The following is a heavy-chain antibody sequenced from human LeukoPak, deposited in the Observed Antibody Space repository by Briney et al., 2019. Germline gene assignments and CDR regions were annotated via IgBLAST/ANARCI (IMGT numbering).Heavy chain of an antibody. D-gene: IGHD1-1*01. CDR2: MNPESGNT. CDR1: GYTFTSHH. Sequence: ASVKVSCKASGYTFTSHHINWVRQATGQGFEWMGWMNPESGNTDFAQKFQGRFTMTWDTSLSTAYMELSSLTSEDTAVYYCARGRPTNLNGIYWGQGTLVSVSS. CDR3: ARGRPTNLNGIY. J-gene: IGHJ4*02. V-gene: IGHV1-8*01.